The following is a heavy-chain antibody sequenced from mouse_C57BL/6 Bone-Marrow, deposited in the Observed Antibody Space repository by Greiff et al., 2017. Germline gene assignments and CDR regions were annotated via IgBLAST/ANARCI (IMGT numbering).Heavy chain of an antibody. D-gene: IGHD1-1*02. Sequence: GGGLVQPKGSLKLSCAASGFSFNTYAMNWVRQAPGKGLEWVARIRSKSNNYATYYADSVKDRFTISRDDSESMLYLQMNSLKTEDTAMYYCVREGWFPFAYWGQGTLVTVSA. CDR3: VREGWFPFAY. J-gene: IGHJ3*01. V-gene: IGHV10-1*01. CDR1: GFSFNTYA. CDR2: IRSKSNNYAT.